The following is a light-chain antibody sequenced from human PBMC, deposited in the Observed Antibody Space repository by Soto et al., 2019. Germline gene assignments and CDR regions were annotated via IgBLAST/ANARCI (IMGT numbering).Light chain of an antibody. CDR2: GAS. CDR3: QQYMNWPT. CDR1: QSVSSN. J-gene: IGKJ5*01. Sequence: EIVMTQSPATLSVSPGARAPLSCRASQSVSSNLAWYQQKPGQAPRVLISGASTRATGIPARFSGSGSGTEFTLTITSLQSEDFAVYYCQQYMNWPTFGQGTRLEIK. V-gene: IGKV3-15*01.